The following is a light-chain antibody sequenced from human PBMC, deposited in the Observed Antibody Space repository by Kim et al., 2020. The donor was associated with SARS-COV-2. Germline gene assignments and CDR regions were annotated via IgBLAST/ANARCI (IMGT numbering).Light chain of an antibody. J-gene: IGLJ3*02. CDR2: QDS. CDR1: RLGDKY. Sequence: VSPGQTSSITCSGDRLGDKYACWYQQKPGQSPVLVIYQDSKRPSGIPERFSGSNSGNAATLTISGTQAMDEADYYCQAWDSSTAVFGGGTQLTVL. V-gene: IGLV3-1*01. CDR3: QAWDSSTAV.